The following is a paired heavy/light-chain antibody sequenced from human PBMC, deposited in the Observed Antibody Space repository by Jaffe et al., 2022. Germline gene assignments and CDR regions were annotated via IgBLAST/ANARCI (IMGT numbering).Light chain of an antibody. J-gene: IGKJ3*01. CDR1: QDIGTS. V-gene: IGKV1-16*02. CDR2: AAS. CDR3: QQYKTYPFI. Sequence: DVQVTQSPSSLSPSVGDRVTITCRTSQDIGTSLAWYQQKPGKAPKSLIFAASSLQSGAPSKFSGSGSGTDFTLTISNLQPEDFATYYCQQYKTYPFIFGPGTKVNIK.
Heavy chain of an antibody. D-gene: IGHD3-16*01. J-gene: IGHJ5*02. CDR1: GFTFSDYY. CDR2: IRSKAYSYTT. CDR3: TKGPTGGISDL. Sequence: EVQLVESGGGLVQPGESLRLSCAASGFTFSDYYMDWVRQAPGKGLEWIGRIRSKAYSYTTEYAASVEGRFSISRDESSNSVYLQMNSLKVEDTAVYLCTKGPTGGISDLWGQGTLVTVSS. V-gene: IGHV3-72*01.